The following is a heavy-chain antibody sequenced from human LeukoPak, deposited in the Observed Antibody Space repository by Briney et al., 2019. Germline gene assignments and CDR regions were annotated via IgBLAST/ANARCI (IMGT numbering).Heavy chain of an antibody. D-gene: IGHD3-3*01. CDR1: GGSISSYY. CDR3: ARVPIFGAFHYYYYMDV. V-gene: IGHV4-59*01. J-gene: IGHJ6*03. Sequence: SETLSLTCTVSGGSISSYYWSWIRQPPGKGLEWIGYIYYSGSTNYNPSLKSRVTISVDTSKNQFSLKLSSVTAADTAVYYCARVPIFGAFHYYYYMDVWGKGTTVTVSS. CDR2: IYYSGST.